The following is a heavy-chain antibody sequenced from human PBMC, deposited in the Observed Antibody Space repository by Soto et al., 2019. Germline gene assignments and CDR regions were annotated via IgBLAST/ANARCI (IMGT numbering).Heavy chain of an antibody. CDR1: GGSISSINW. J-gene: IGHJ4*02. D-gene: IGHD2-2*01. V-gene: IGHV4-4*02. Sequence: QVQLQEWGPGLVKPSGTLSLTCAVSGGSISSINWWSWVRQPPGKGLEWIGEIYHSGSTNYNPSLKSPVTISVDKSKNQFSRKLSSVTAADTAVYYCASRQGYCISTSCYGGAYWGQGTLVTVSS. CDR3: ASRQGYCISTSCYGGAY. CDR2: IYHSGST.